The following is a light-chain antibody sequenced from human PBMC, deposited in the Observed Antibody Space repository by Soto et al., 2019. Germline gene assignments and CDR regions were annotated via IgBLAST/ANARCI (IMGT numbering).Light chain of an antibody. V-gene: IGKV1D-13*01. CDR2: DAS. CDR3: QKFNNYPQT. CDR1: QGISSA. J-gene: IGKJ1*01. Sequence: AIQLTQSPSSLSASVGDRVTITCRASQGISSALAWYQQKPGKAPKLLIYDASSLESGVPSRFSGSGSGTDFTITISSLQPEDFATYYCQKFNNYPQTFGQGTKVEIK.